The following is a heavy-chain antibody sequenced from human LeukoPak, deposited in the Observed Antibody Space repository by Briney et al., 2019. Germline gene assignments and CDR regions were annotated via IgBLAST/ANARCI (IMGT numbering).Heavy chain of an antibody. Sequence: SETLSLTCTVSGGSISSSSYYWGWIRQPPGKGLEWIGSIYYSGSTYYNPSLKSRVTISVDTSKNQFSLKLSSVTAADTAVYYCARDRYDFWSGYLSDAFDIWGQGTMDTVSS. CDR3: ARDRYDFWSGYLSDAFDI. CDR1: GGSISSSSYY. CDR2: IYYSGST. V-gene: IGHV4-39*07. D-gene: IGHD3-3*01. J-gene: IGHJ3*02.